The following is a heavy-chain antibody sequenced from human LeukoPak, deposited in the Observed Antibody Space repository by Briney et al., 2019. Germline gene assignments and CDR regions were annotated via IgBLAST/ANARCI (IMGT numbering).Heavy chain of an antibody. CDR1: GFTFSSYG. CDR3: AKGLGWYCSSTSCYSLDY. J-gene: IGHJ4*02. D-gene: IGHD2-2*01. CDR2: IWYDGSNK. Sequence: GGSLRLSCAASGFTFSSYGMHWVRQAPGKGLEWVAVIWYDGSNKYYADSVKGRFTISRDNSKNTLYLQMNSLRAEDTAVYYCAKGLGWYCSSTSCYSLDYWGQGTLVTVSS. V-gene: IGHV3-33*06.